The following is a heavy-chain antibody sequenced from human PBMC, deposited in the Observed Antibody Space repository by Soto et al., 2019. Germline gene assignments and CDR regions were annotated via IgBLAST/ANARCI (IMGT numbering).Heavy chain of an antibody. CDR3: ARDFDYYDSSGYYQNWFDP. CDR2: ISYDGSNK. V-gene: IGHV3-30-3*01. D-gene: IGHD3-22*01. J-gene: IGHJ5*02. Sequence: AGGSLRLSRAAPGFTFSSYSMHWVRQAPGKGLDWVAVISYDGSNKYYADSVKGRFTISRDNSKNTLYLQMNSLRAEDTAVYYCARDFDYYDSSGYYQNWFDPWGQGTLVTVSS. CDR1: GFTFSSYS.